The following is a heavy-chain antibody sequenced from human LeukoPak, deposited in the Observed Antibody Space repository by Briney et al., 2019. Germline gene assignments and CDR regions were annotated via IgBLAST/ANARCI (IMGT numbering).Heavy chain of an antibody. V-gene: IGHV3-23*01. D-gene: IGHD3-9*01. J-gene: IGHJ4*02. CDR1: GFTFSTYA. CDR3: AKSLTGYFRGFDC. CDR2: ISGSGGGT. Sequence: PGGSLRLSCAASGFTFSTYAMSWVRQAPGKGLEWVSAISGSGGGTFYANCLKGRFTISRENYRDTLYLQMNSLSAEDTAVYYCAKSLTGYFRGFDCWGQGTLVTVSS.